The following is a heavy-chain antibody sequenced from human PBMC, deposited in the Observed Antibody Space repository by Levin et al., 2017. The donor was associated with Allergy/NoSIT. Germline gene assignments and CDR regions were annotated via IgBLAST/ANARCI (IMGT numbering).Heavy chain of an antibody. Sequence: GGSLRLSCAASGFTFSSYAMSWVRQAPGKGLEWVSAISGSGGSTYYADSVKGRFTISRDNSKNTLYLQMNSLRAEDTAVYYCASPPIMLSIAVAKSQAYAFDIWGQGTMVTVSS. V-gene: IGHV3-23*01. J-gene: IGHJ3*02. CDR1: GFTFSSYA. D-gene: IGHD6-19*01. CDR3: ASPPIMLSIAVAKSQAYAFDI. CDR2: ISGSGGST.